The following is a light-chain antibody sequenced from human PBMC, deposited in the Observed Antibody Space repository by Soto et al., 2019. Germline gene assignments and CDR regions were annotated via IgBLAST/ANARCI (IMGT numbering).Light chain of an antibody. V-gene: IGKV3-15*01. CDR1: HRVSSY. CDR2: ATS. J-gene: IGKJ4*01. CDR3: KQYNQWPLT. Sequence: IVMTQSPATLSVPPGERATLSCRAGHRVSSYLAWYQQKPGQAPRLLIYATSTRATGIPARFSGSGSGTEFTLTISSLQSEDFAVYYCKQYNQWPLTFGGGIKVEIX.